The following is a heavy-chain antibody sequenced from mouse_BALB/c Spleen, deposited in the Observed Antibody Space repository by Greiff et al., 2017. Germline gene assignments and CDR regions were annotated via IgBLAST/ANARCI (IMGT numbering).Heavy chain of an antibody. CDR3: ARRYYGSSLYAMDY. CDR1: GYTFTSYW. D-gene: IGHD1-1*01. J-gene: IGHJ4*01. V-gene: IGHV1-7*01. Sequence: QVQLQQSWAELAKPGASVKMSCKASGYTFTSYWMHWVKQRPGQGLEWIGYINPSTGYTEYNQKFKDKATLTADKSSSTAYMQLSSLTSEDSAVYYCARRYYGSSLYAMDYWGQGTSVTVSS. CDR2: INPSTGYT.